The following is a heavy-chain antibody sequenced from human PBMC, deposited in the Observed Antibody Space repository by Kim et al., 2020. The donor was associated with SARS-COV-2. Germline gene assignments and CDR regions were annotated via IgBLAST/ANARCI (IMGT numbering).Heavy chain of an antibody. CDR1: GFSLSTSGVA. V-gene: IGHV2-5*02. CDR2: IYWDNDK. Sequence: SGPTLVNPTQTLTLTCTFSGFSLSTSGVAVGWIRQPPGKALEWLALIYWDNDKRYSPSLKSRLTITKDTSKNQVVLTMTNMDPVDTATYYCAHRPGSGTYAYFDYWGQGALVTVSS. D-gene: IGHD3-16*01. CDR3: AHRPGSGTYAYFDY. J-gene: IGHJ4*02.